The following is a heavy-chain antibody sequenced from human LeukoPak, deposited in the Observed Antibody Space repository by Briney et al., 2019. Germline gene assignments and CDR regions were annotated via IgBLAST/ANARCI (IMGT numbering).Heavy chain of an antibody. CDR3: AREGDIYCSGGSCHPPDY. CDR1: GFTFSSYS. CDR2: ISSSSYI. V-gene: IGHV3-21*01. Sequence: GGSLRLSCAASGFTFSSYSVNWVRQAPGKGLEWVSSISSSSYIYYADSVKGRFTISRDNAKNSLYLQMNSLRAEDTAVYYCAREGDIYCSGGSCHPPDYWGQGTLVTVSS. J-gene: IGHJ4*02. D-gene: IGHD2-15*01.